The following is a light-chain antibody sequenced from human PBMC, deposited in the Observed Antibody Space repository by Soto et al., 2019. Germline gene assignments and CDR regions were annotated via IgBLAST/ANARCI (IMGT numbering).Light chain of an antibody. J-gene: IGLJ1*01. CDR3: SSYVGNNSYV. CDR1: SSEVGGYNY. Sequence: QSVLTQPPYASGSPGQSVHISCTGTSSEVGGYNYVSWYQHHPGKAPKLIIYEVYKRPSGVPDRFSGSKSGNTAALTVSVLQAEDEADYYCSSYVGNNSYVFGTGTKVTVL. V-gene: IGLV2-8*01. CDR2: EVY.